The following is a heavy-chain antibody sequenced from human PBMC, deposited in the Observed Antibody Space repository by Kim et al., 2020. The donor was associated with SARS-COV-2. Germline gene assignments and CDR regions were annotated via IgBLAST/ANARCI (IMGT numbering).Heavy chain of an antibody. CDR2: IYHSGST. J-gene: IGHJ3*02. Sequence: SETLSLTCAVSGGSISSSNWWSWVRQPPGKGLEWIGEIYHSGSTNYNPSLKSRVTISVDKSKNQFSLKLSSVTAADTAVYYCVQQWLSDAFDIWGQGTMVTPSS. D-gene: IGHD6-19*01. V-gene: IGHV4-4*02. CDR1: GGSISSSNW. CDR3: VQQWLSDAFDI.